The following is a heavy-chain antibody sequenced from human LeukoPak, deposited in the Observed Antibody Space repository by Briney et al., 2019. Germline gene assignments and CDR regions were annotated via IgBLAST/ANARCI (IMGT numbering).Heavy chain of an antibody. J-gene: IGHJ4*02. V-gene: IGHV4-30-4*01. D-gene: IGHD3-16*01. Sequence: SETLSLTCTVSGGSISSGDYYWSWIRQPPGKGLEWIGYIYYSGSTYYNPSLKSRVTISVDTSKNQFSLKLSSVTAADTAVYYCARRSPLRFSDYWGRGTLVTVSS. CDR2: IYYSGST. CDR3: ARRSPLRFSDY. CDR1: GGSISSGDYY.